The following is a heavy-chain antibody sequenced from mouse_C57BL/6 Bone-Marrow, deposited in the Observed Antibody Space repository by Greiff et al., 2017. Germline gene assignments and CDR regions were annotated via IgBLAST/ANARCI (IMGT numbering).Heavy chain of an antibody. Sequence: QLQQSGPELVKPGASVKMSCKASGYTFTDYNMHWVKQSHGKSLEWIGYINPNNGGTSYNQKFKGKATLTVNKSSSTAYMELRSLTSEDSAVYYCANDLLWLRRYYYAMDYWGQGTSVTVSS. D-gene: IGHD2-2*01. CDR3: ANDLLWLRRYYYAMDY. J-gene: IGHJ4*01. CDR1: GYTFTDYN. V-gene: IGHV1-22*01. CDR2: INPNNGGT.